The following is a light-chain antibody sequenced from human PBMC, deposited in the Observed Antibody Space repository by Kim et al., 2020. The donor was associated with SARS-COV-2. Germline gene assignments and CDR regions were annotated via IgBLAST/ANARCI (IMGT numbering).Light chain of an antibody. CDR1: QSVPCNS. CDR3: QQYGSSYT. J-gene: IGKJ2*01. CDR2: VAS. Sequence: SLLPVERATLSGRARQSVPCNSLASYQQKPGPAPTLFIHVASSRATGIPDRFSGSGSGTHFTLPISRLEPEDFAVYYCQQYGSSYTFGQGTKLEI. V-gene: IGKV3-20*01.